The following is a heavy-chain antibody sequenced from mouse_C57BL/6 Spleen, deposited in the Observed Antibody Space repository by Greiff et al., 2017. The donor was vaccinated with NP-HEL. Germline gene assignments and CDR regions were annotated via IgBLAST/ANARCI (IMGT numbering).Heavy chain of an antibody. CDR3: ARCGNYVGFDY. Sequence: EVKLVESEGGLVQPGSSMKLSCTASGFTFSDYYMAWVRQVPEKGLEWVANINYDGSSTYYLDSLKSRFIISRDNAKNILYLQMSSLKSEDTATYYCARCGNYVGFDYWGQGTTLTVSS. CDR2: INYDGSST. CDR1: GFTFSDYY. D-gene: IGHD2-1*01. V-gene: IGHV5-16*01. J-gene: IGHJ2*01.